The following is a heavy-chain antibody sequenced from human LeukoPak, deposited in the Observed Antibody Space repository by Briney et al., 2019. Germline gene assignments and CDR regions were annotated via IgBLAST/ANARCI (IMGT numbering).Heavy chain of an antibody. CDR3: ARASFDY. CDR2: ISSSSGYI. Sequence: GGSLRLSCAASGFTFSSYSMNRVRQAPGKGLEWVSSISSSSGYIYYADSVKGRFTISRDNAKNSLYLQMNSLRAEDTAVYYCARASFDYWGQGTLVTVSS. V-gene: IGHV3-21*01. J-gene: IGHJ4*02. CDR1: GFTFSSYS.